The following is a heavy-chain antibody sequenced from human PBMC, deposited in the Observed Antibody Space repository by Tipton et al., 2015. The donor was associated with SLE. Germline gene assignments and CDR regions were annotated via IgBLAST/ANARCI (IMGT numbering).Heavy chain of an antibody. V-gene: IGHV4-59*01. Sequence: TLSLTCIVSGGSISNYYWSWIRQPPGKGLEWIGYMYYSGITNYNPSLYSRVTISVDTSKNQFSLKMNSVTAADTAVYYCARGSPFMEWERNWFDPWGQGTLVTVSS. J-gene: IGHJ5*02. CDR1: GGSISNYY. CDR3: ARGSPFMEWERNWFDP. D-gene: IGHD3-3*01. CDR2: MYYSGIT.